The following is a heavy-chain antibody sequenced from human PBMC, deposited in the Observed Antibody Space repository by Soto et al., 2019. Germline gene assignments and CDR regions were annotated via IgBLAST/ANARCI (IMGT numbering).Heavy chain of an antibody. V-gene: IGHV3-7*01. Sequence: GGSPRLSCAASGFTFSSYWMSWVRQAPGKGLEWVANIKQDGSEKYYVDSVKGRFTISRDNAKNSLFLQMNSLRAEDTAVYFCARDLPEYSRSSADFEIWGQGTMVTVSS. CDR3: ARDLPEYSRSSADFEI. CDR1: GFTFSSYW. CDR2: IKQDGSEK. J-gene: IGHJ3*02. D-gene: IGHD6-6*01.